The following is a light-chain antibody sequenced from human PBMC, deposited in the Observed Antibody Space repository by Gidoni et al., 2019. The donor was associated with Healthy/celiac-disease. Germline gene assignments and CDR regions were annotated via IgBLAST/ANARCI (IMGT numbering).Light chain of an antibody. Sequence: DIQTTQSPSSLSASVGDRVTIPCRASQSISSYLNWYQQKPGKAPKLLIYAASSLQSGVPSRFSGSGSGTDFTLTISSLQPEDFATYYCQQSYSTPHTFGQXTKLEIK. J-gene: IGKJ2*01. V-gene: IGKV1-39*01. CDR3: QQSYSTPHT. CDR1: QSISSY. CDR2: AAS.